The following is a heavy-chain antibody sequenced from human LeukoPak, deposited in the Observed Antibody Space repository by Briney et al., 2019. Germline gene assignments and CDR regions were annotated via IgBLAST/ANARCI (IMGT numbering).Heavy chain of an antibody. CDR3: AREDCSGSSCYSLSLAPVFHVFDI. CDR1: GYAFTSYG. CDR2: ISAYNGNT. Sequence: GASVKVSCKASGYAFTSYGISWVRQAPGQGLEWMGWISAYNGNTNYAPKLQGRVTMTTDTSTSTAYMELRSLRSDDTAVYYCAREDCSGSSCYSLSLAPVFHVFDIWGQGTMVTVSS. J-gene: IGHJ3*02. D-gene: IGHD2-15*01. V-gene: IGHV1-18*01.